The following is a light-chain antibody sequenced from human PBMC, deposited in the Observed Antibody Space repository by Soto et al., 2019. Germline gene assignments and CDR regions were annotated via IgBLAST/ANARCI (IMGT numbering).Light chain of an antibody. CDR1: QSVSTN. CDR2: GAS. Sequence: EIVMTQSPDTLSVSPGERATLSCRASQSVSTNLAWYQQKPGQAPRLLMYGASTRATGIPARFSGSGSGTEFTLTISSLQSEDFAVYYCQQYNKWPPWTFGQGTK. J-gene: IGKJ1*01. CDR3: QQYNKWPPWT. V-gene: IGKV3-15*01.